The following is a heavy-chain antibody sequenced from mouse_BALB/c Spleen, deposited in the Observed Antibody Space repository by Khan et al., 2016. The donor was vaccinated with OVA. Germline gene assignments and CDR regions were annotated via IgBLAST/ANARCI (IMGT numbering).Heavy chain of an antibody. CDR1: GYSFTGYN. CDR3: ARGYGNYVRYYFDY. CDR2: IDPYYGGA. Sequence: VHVKQSGPELEKPGASVKISCKASGYSFTGYNMNWVKQSNGKSLEWIGNIDPYYGGATYNQKFKCKATLPVDKSYSTAYMQLKSLTSEDSAVYYCARGYGNYVRYYFDYWGQGTTLTVSS. J-gene: IGHJ2*01. V-gene: IGHV1-39*01. D-gene: IGHD2-10*02.